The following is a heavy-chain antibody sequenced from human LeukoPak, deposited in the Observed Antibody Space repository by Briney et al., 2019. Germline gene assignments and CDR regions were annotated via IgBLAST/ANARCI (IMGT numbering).Heavy chain of an antibody. D-gene: IGHD3-10*01. Sequence: PSETLSLTCAVYGGSFSGYYWSWIRQPPGKGLEWIGEINHSGSTNYNPSLKSRVTISVDTSKNQFSLKLSSVTAADTAVYYCARAAWGVIYYWGLGTLVTVSS. V-gene: IGHV4-34*01. J-gene: IGHJ4*02. CDR1: GGSFSGYY. CDR3: ARAAWGVIYY. CDR2: INHSGST.